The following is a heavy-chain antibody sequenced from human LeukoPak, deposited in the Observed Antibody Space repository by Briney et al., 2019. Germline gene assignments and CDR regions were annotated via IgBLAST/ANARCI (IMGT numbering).Heavy chain of an antibody. CDR3: ARDPSVGATSPRFDY. D-gene: IGHD1-26*01. CDR2: ISAYNGNT. CDR1: GYTFTSYG. V-gene: IGHV1-18*01. J-gene: IGHJ4*02. Sequence: VASVKVSCKASGYTFTSYGISWVRQAPGQGLEWMGWISAYNGNTNYTQKLQGRVTMTTDTSTSTAYMELRSLRSDDTAVYYCARDPSVGATSPRFDYWGQGTLVTVSS.